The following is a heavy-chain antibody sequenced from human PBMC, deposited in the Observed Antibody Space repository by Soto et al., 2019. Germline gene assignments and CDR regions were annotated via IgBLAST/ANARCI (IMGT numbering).Heavy chain of an antibody. D-gene: IGHD6-19*01. Sequence: QVQLVQSGAEVKKPGASVKVSCKASGYTFTGYYMHWVRQAPGQGLEWMGWINPHSGGTNYAQKFQGRVTMTRDTSISTAYMELSRLRSDDSAVYFCARGIAVAGTFDYWGQGTLVTVS. CDR3: ARGIAVAGTFDY. CDR2: INPHSGGT. J-gene: IGHJ4*02. V-gene: IGHV1-2*02. CDR1: GYTFTGYY.